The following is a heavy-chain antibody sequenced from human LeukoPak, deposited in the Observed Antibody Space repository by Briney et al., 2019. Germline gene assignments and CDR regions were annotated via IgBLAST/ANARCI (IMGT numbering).Heavy chain of an antibody. CDR3: AREYNEFDY. J-gene: IGHJ4*02. Sequence: GRSLRLSCAASGFTFSSYGMHWVRQAPGKGLEWVAVISYDGSNKYYADSVKGRFTISRDNSKNTLYLQMNSLRAEDTAVYYCAREYNEFDYWGQGTLVTVSS. CDR1: GFTFSSYG. D-gene: IGHD1-14*01. V-gene: IGHV3-30*03. CDR2: ISYDGSNK.